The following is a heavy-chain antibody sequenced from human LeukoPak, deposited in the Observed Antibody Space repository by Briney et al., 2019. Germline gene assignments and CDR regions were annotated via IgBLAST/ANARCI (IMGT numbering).Heavy chain of an antibody. CDR1: GFTFSSYE. D-gene: IGHD3-10*01. Sequence: GGSLRLSCAASGFTFSSYEMNWVRQAPGKGLGWVSYISSSGSTIYYADSVKGRFTISRDNAKNSLYLQMNSLRAEDTAVYYCARGGVLPNWFDPWGQGTLVTVSS. J-gene: IGHJ5*02. V-gene: IGHV3-48*03. CDR2: ISSSGSTI. CDR3: ARGGVLPNWFDP.